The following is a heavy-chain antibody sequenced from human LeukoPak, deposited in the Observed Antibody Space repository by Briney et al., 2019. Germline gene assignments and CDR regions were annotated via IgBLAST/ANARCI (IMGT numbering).Heavy chain of an antibody. CDR1: DYSISSDYY. CDR2: INHSGNT. V-gene: IGHV4-38-2*02. Sequence: PSETLSLTCTVFDYSISSDYYWAWIRQPPGKGREWIGSINHSGNTYYSPSLKSRVTISVDTSKKQFSLKVTSVTAADTPMYYCARLAAAGRFTYYYMDVWGKGTTVTVSS. D-gene: IGHD6-13*01. J-gene: IGHJ6*03. CDR3: ARLAAAGRFTYYYMDV.